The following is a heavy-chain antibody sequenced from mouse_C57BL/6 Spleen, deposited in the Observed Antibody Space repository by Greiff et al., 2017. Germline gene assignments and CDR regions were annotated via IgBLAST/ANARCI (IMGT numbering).Heavy chain of an antibody. D-gene: IGHD2-1*01. J-gene: IGHJ4*01. V-gene: IGHV1-42*01. CDR1: GYSFTGYY. CDR3: AGYGNYLYYAMDY. CDR2: INPSTGGT. Sequence: VQLQQSGPELVKPGASVKISCKASGYSFTGYYMNWVKQSPEKSLEWIGEINPSTGGTTYNQKFKAKATLTVDKSSSTAYMQLKSLTSEDSAVYYGAGYGNYLYYAMDYWGQGTSVTVSS.